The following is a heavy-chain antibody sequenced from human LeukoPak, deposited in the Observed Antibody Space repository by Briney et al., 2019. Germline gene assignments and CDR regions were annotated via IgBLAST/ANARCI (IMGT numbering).Heavy chain of an antibody. Sequence: GRSLRLSCAVSGFTFSNYGMHWVRQAPGNGLEWVAVLSYDGSNKYYGDSVKGRFTISRDNSKNTLYLQMNSLRAEDTAVYYCAKDIQLSTWGLGTMVTVSS. CDR2: LSYDGSNK. V-gene: IGHV3-30*18. CDR3: AKDIQLST. J-gene: IGHJ3*01. D-gene: IGHD5-24*01. CDR1: GFTFSNYG.